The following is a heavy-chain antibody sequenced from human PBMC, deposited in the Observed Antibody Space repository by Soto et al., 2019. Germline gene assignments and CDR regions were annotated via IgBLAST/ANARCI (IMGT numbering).Heavy chain of an antibody. J-gene: IGHJ3*02. Sequence: QVQLQESGPGLVKPSGTLSLTCAVSGGSISSSNWWSWVRQPPGKGLERIGEIYHSGSTNYNPSLKRRVTISVDKSKNQFSLKLSSVTAADTAVFYCARVLGNDAFDIWGQGTMVTVSS. CDR1: GGSISSSNW. D-gene: IGHD3-3*02. CDR2: IYHSGST. V-gene: IGHV4-4*02. CDR3: ARVLGNDAFDI.